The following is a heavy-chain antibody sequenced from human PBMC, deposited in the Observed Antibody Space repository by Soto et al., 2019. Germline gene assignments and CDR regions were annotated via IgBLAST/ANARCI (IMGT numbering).Heavy chain of an antibody. CDR1: GYTFTGYY. D-gene: IGHD6-25*01. Sequence: ASVKVSCKASGYTFTGYYMHWVRQAPGQGLEWMGWMNPNSGNTGYAQKFQGRVTMTRNTSISTAYMELSSLRSEDTAVYYCASSWAYSSGHDAFDIWGQGTMVTVSS. CDR3: ASSWAYSSGHDAFDI. V-gene: IGHV1-8*02. CDR2: MNPNSGNT. J-gene: IGHJ3*02.